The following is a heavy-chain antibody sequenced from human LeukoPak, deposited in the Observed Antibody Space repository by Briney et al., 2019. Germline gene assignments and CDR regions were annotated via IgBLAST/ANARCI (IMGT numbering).Heavy chain of an antibody. CDR2: ISWNSGRI. J-gene: IGHJ4*02. CDR1: GFTFDDYT. V-gene: IGHV3-9*03. CDR3: AKDYCSSTSCQLDY. Sequence: GRSLRLSCAASGFTFDDYTMHWVRQAPGKGLEWVSGISWNSGRIGYADSVKGRFTISRGNAKNSLYLQMNSLRAEDMALYYCAKDYCSSTSCQLDYWGQGTLVTVSS. D-gene: IGHD2-2*01.